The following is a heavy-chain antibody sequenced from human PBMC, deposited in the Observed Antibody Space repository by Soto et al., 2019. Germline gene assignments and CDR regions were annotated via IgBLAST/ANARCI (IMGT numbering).Heavy chain of an antibody. CDR3: ARDRHDSSGYRVDY. CDR2: IYYSGST. Sequence: LSLTCTVSGGSISSGGYYWSWIRQHPGKGLEWIGYIYYSGSTYYNPSLKSRVTISVDTSKNQFSLKLSSVTAADTAVYYCARDRHDSSGYRVDYWGQGTLVTVFS. J-gene: IGHJ4*02. CDR1: GGSISSGGYY. D-gene: IGHD3-22*01. V-gene: IGHV4-31*03.